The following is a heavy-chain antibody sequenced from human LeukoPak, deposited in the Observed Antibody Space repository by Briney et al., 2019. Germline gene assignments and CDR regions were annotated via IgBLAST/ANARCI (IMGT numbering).Heavy chain of an antibody. V-gene: IGHV4-39*01. CDR2: IYYSGST. D-gene: IGHD6-13*01. J-gene: IGHJ6*03. CDR3: ARVPAYSPIAAAGTYYYMDV. Sequence: SETLSLTCTVSGGSISSSSYYWGWIRQPPGKGLEWIGSIYYSGSTYYNPSLKSRVTISVDTSKNQFSLKLSSVTAADTAGYYCARVPAYSPIAAAGTYYYMDVWGKGTTVTVSS. CDR1: GGSISSSSYY.